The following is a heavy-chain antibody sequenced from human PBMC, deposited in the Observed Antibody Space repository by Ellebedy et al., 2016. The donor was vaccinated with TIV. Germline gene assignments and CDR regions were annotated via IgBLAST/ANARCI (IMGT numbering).Heavy chain of an antibody. D-gene: IGHD6-13*01. CDR2: ISGSGGGT. J-gene: IGHJ5*02. CDR1: GFTFSSYT. Sequence: GGSLRLSXAASGFTFSSYTMRWVRQAPGKGLEWVSDISGSGGGTYYADSVKGRFTISRDNSKNTLYLQMNSLRVEDTAVYYCAKGITAAVVEGSLFDHWGQGTLVTVSS. CDR3: AKGITAAVVEGSLFDH. V-gene: IGHV3-23*01.